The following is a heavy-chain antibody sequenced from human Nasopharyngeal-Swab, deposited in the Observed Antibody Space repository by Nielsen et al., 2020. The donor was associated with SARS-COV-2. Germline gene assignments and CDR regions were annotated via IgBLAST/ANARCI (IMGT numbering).Heavy chain of an antibody. V-gene: IGHV3-9*01. Sequence: SLKIFCAASGFTFDDYAMHWVRQAPGKGLEWVSGISWNSGSIGYADSVKGRFTISRDNAKNSLYLQMNSLRAEDTALYYCAKAPTMVRGVLDYWGQGTLVTVSS. CDR2: ISWNSGSI. CDR3: AKAPTMVRGVLDY. D-gene: IGHD3-10*01. CDR1: GFTFDDYA. J-gene: IGHJ4*02.